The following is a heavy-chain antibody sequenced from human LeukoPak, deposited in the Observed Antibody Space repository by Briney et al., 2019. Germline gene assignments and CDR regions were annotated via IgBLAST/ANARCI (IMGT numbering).Heavy chain of an antibody. CDR1: GYTFTSYG. D-gene: IGHD2-2*01. CDR2: ISAYNGNT. J-gene: IGHJ6*04. CDR3: ARESVVVPAANYYGMDV. V-gene: IGHV1-18*01. Sequence: ASVKVSCKASGYTFTSYGISWVRQAPGQGLEWMGWISAYNGNTNYAQKLQGRVTMTTDTSTSTAYMELRSLRSDDTAVYYCARESVVVPAANYYGMDVWGKGTTVTVSS.